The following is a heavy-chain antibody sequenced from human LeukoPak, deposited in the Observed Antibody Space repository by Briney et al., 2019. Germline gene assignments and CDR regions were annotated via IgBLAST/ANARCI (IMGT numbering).Heavy chain of an antibody. Sequence: GGSLRLSCAASGFTFSSYGMHWVRQAPGKGLEWVAFIRYDGSNKYYADSVKGRFTISRDNSKNTLYLQMNSLRAEDTAVYYCAKDKVTIFGVVIPFDYWGQGTLVTVS. D-gene: IGHD3-3*01. CDR3: AKDKVTIFGVVIPFDY. J-gene: IGHJ4*02. CDR1: GFTFSSYG. CDR2: IRYDGSNK. V-gene: IGHV3-30*02.